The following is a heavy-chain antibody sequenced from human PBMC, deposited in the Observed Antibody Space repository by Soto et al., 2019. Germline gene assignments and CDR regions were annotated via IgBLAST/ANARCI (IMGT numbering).Heavy chain of an antibody. CDR2: INSGSTSM. D-gene: IGHD2-21*01. V-gene: IGHV3-48*01. Sequence: EVQLVESGGGLVQPGGSLRLSCVASGFIFSSYTMNWVRQAPGKGLEWVSSINSGSTSMFYADSVKGRFTISRDNAKNSLYVQKNCLRVGDTAVYYCGSCAAPFAFWGQGTLVTVSS. CDR3: GSCAAPFAF. J-gene: IGHJ4*02. CDR1: GFIFSSYT.